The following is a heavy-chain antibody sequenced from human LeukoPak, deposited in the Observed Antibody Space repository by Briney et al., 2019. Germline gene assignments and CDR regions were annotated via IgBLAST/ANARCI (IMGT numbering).Heavy chain of an antibody. D-gene: IGHD2-8*01. CDR2: ISYDGTNK. J-gene: IGHJ4*02. Sequence: PGGSLILSCAASGFTFSDYGMHWVRQAPGKGLEWVALISYDGTNKYYADSVKGRFTISRDNSKNTLYLQMNSLRTEDTALYYCAKSPYAGYYFDYWGQGTLVTVSS. V-gene: IGHV3-30*18. CDR3: AKSPYAGYYFDY. CDR1: GFTFSDYG.